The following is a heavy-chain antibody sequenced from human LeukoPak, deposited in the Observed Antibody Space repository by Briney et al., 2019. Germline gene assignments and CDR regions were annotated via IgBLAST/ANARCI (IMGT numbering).Heavy chain of an antibody. CDR3: AKDLMVRGVISWFDP. D-gene: IGHD3-10*01. Sequence: GRSLRLSCAASGFTFSSYGMLWVRQAPGKGLEWVAVISYDGSNKYYADSVKGRFTISRDNSKNPLYLQMNSLRAEDTAVYYCAKDLMVRGVISWFDPWGQGTLVTVSS. V-gene: IGHV3-30*18. CDR1: GFTFSSYG. CDR2: ISYDGSNK. J-gene: IGHJ5*02.